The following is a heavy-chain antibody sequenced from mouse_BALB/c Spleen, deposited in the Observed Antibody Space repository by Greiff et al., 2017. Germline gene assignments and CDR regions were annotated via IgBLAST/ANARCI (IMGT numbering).Heavy chain of an antibody. CDR1: GFTFSSYA. V-gene: IGHV5-6-5*01. CDR3: SSYYGSSAWFAY. D-gene: IGHD1-1*01. CDR2: ISSGGST. Sequence: EVHVVESGGGLVKPGGSLKLSCAASGFTFSSYAMSWVRQTPEKRLEWVASISSGGSTYYPDSVKGRFTISRDNDRNILYLQMSSLRSEDTAMYYCSSYYGSSAWFAYWGQGTLVTVSA. J-gene: IGHJ3*01.